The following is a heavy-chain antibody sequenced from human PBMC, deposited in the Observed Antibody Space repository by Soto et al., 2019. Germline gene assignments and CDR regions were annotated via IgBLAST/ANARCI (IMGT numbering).Heavy chain of an antibody. CDR3: VRDLTMGHF. J-gene: IGHJ4*02. CDR2: ISADGSST. CDR1: GFTFSSYW. V-gene: IGHV3-74*01. D-gene: IGHD3-10*01. Sequence: GGSLRLSCAVSGFTFSSYWMHWVRQAPGKGLVWVSRISADGSSTTYADSVKGRFTISRDNAKNTLYLQMNSLRAEDTAVYYCVRDLTMGHFWGQGTLVTVSS.